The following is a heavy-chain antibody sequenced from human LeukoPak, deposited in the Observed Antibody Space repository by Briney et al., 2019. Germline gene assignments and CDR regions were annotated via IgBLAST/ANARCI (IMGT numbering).Heavy chain of an antibody. CDR3: AARGYSGYDDLDY. CDR1: GYTFTSYD. J-gene: IGHJ4*02. V-gene: IGHV1-8*01. Sequence: GASVKVSCKASGYTFTSYDINWVRQATGQGLEWMGWMNPNSGNTGYAQKFQGRVTMTRNTSKSTAYMELSSLRSEDTAVYYCAARGYSGYDDLDYWGQGTLVTVSS. D-gene: IGHD5-12*01. CDR2: MNPNSGNT.